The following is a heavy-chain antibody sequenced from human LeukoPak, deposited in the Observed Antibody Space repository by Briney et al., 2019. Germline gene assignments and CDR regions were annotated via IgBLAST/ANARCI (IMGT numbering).Heavy chain of an antibody. D-gene: IGHD3-16*01. CDR1: GSTFSSYG. CDR2: ILNDGSQE. V-gene: IGHV3-33*01. CDR3: ARDDALGDNALDI. J-gene: IGHJ3*02. Sequence: PGGSLRLSCAASGSTFSSYGMHWVRQAPGKGLEWVAVILNDGSQEKYADPVKGRFTISRDNSKNTLFLQMNSLRAEDTAVYYCARDDALGDNALDIWGQGTMVTVSS.